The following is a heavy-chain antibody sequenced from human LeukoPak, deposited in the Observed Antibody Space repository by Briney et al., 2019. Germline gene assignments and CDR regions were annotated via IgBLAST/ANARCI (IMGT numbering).Heavy chain of an antibody. V-gene: IGHV3-23*01. CDR1: GFTFSSYS. D-gene: IGHD3-10*01. CDR3: ARDYYDSGSYGGISFDY. CDR2: INNHDGNT. Sequence: PGGSLRLSCAASGFTFSSYSMNWVRQAPGKGLEWVSGINNHDGNTYNADSVKGRFIISRDDSKNTLYLQMNSLRAEDTAVHYCARDYYDSGSYGGISFDYWGQGTVVTVSS. J-gene: IGHJ4*02.